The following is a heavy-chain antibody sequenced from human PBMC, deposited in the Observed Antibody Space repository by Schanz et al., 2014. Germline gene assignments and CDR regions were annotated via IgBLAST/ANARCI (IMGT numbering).Heavy chain of an antibody. CDR2: INPNSGDT. CDR1: GYTTFTDYY. D-gene: IGHD6-25*01. CDR3: ARLSAACRPHVNYWYFDL. V-gene: IGHV1-2*04. J-gene: IGHJ2*01. Sequence: QVQLVQSGAEVKKPGASVKVSCKASGYTTFTDYYIHWARQAPGQGLEWMGWINPNSGDTNYAQKFQGWVTMPRDTSISTAYMEVSRLKSDDTAVYYCARLSAACRPHVNYWYFDLWGHGSLVTVSS.